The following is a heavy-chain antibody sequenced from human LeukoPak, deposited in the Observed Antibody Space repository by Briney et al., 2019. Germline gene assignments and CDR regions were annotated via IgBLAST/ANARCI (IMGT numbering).Heavy chain of an antibody. CDR2: IIPIFGTA. Sequence: SVKVSCKASGGTFSSYAISWVRQAPGQGLEWMGGIIPIFGTANYAQKFQGRVTITADESTSTAYMELSSLRSEDTAVYYCARGDTSIVGAINNAFDIWGQGTMVTVSS. J-gene: IGHJ3*02. V-gene: IGHV1-69*13. D-gene: IGHD1-26*01. CDR1: GGTFSSYA. CDR3: ARGDTSIVGAINNAFDI.